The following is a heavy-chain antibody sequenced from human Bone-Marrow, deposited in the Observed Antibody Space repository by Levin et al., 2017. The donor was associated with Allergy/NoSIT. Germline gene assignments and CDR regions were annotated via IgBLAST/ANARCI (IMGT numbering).Heavy chain of an antibody. V-gene: IGHV7-4-1*01. CDR1: GYIFTTHS. CDR3: ARDASVIRFDY. J-gene: IGHJ4*02. Sequence: PVASVKVSCKASGYIFTTHSINWVRQAPGQGLEWMGWINSNTGNPTYAQGFTGRFVFSLDTSVSTAYLQIYSLEAEDTAVYYCARDASVIRFDYWGQGTLVTVSS. D-gene: IGHD2-21*01. CDR2: INSNTGNP.